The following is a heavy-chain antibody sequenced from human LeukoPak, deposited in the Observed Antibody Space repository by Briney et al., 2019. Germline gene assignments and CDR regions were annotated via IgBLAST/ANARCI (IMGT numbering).Heavy chain of an antibody. D-gene: IGHD1-26*01. J-gene: IGHJ6*03. V-gene: IGHV4-4*07. CDR1: GGSISSYY. CDR2: IYTSGST. Sequence: SETLSLTCTVSGGSISSYYWSWIRQPAGKGLEWIGRIYTSGSTNYNPSLKSRVTMSVDTSKNQFSLKLSSVTAADTAVYYCARDRGWESWAAPYYYYMDVWGKGTTVTVSS. CDR3: ARDRGWESWAAPYYYYMDV.